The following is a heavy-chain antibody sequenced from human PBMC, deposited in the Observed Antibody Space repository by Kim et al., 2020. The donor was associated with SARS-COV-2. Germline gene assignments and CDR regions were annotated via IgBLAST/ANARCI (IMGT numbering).Heavy chain of an antibody. V-gene: IGHV3-64D*09. Sequence: GSTYYADSVKGRFTISRDNSKNTLYLQMSSLRAEDTAVYYCVKRRDGYNSWGQGTLVTVSS. D-gene: IGHD5-12*01. CDR3: VKRRDGYNS. J-gene: IGHJ1*01. CDR2: GST.